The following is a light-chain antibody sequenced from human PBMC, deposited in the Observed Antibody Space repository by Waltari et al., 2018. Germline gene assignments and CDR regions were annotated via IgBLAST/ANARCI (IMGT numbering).Light chain of an antibody. CDR2: RAS. Sequence: EVVLTQSPATLSVSTGESATLSCRASQNINNLLAWHQQKPGQAPRLLIYRASTRATDIPVRFSGSWSGTDFTLTISSLHSEDFAVYYCQQYNNWPITFGQGTRLEIK. J-gene: IGKJ5*01. V-gene: IGKV3-15*01. CDR1: QNINNL. CDR3: QQYNNWPIT.